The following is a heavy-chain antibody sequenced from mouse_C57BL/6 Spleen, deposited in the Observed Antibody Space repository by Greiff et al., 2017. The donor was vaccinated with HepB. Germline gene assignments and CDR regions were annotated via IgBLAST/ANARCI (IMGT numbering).Heavy chain of an antibody. J-gene: IGHJ2*01. D-gene: IGHD2-4*01. Sequence: QVQLKQPGAELVKPGASVKLSCKASGYTFTSYWMHWVKQRPGQGLEWIGMIHPNSGSTNYNEKFKSKATLTVDKSSSTAYMQLSSLTSEDSAVYYCASSGYDYPYYFDYWGQGTTLTVSS. V-gene: IGHV1-64*01. CDR3: ASSGYDYPYYFDY. CDR2: IHPNSGST. CDR1: GYTFTSYW.